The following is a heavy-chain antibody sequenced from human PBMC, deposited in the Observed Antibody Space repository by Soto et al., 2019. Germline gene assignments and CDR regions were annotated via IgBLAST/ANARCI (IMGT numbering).Heavy chain of an antibody. D-gene: IGHD6-13*01. J-gene: IGHJ6*03. CDR2: IKQDGSEK. Sequence: GGSLRLSCTASGFTFSSYWMSWVRQAPGKGLEWVANIKQDGSEKYYVDSVKGRFTISRDNAKNSLYLQMNSLRAEDTAVYYCARDQKAAAGSYYYYYYYMDVWGKGTTVTVSS. CDR1: GFTFSSYW. V-gene: IGHV3-7*03. CDR3: ARDQKAAAGSYYYYYYYMDV.